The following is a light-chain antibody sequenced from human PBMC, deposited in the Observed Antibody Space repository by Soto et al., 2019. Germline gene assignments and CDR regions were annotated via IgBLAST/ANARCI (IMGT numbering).Light chain of an antibody. J-gene: IGKJ1*01. Sequence: VITQSPDSLAVSLGERATINCESSQSLLHSSNNKNYLNWFQQRPGQSPRRLIYKVSNRDSGVPDRFSGSGSGTDFTLKISRVEAEDVGVYYCMQVSHWPQKFGQGTKVDIK. CDR1: QSLLHSSNNKNY. CDR2: KVS. CDR3: MQVSHWPQK. V-gene: IGKV2-30*02.